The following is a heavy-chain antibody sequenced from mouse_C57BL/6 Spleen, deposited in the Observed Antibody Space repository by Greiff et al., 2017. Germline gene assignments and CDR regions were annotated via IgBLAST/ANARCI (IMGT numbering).Heavy chain of an antibody. D-gene: IGHD1-1*01. V-gene: IGHV5-4*01. Sequence: EVHLVESGGGLVKPGGSLKLSCAASGFTFSSYAMSWVRQTPEKRLEWVATISDGGSYTYYPDNVKGRFTISRDNAKNNLYLQMSHLKSEDTAMYYCARGENYGSSYGAMDYWGQGTSVTVSS. CDR2: ISDGGSYT. CDR1: GFTFSSYA. J-gene: IGHJ4*01. CDR3: ARGENYGSSYGAMDY.